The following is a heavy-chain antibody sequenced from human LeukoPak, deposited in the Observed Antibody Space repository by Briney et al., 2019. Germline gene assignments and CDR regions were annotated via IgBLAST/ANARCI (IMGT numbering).Heavy chain of an antibody. V-gene: IGHV3-48*02. J-gene: IGHJ4*02. D-gene: IGHD3-10*01. CDR2: ISMSSISI. CDR3: ARDPRQWVGEKDY. CDR1: GFTFSSYN. Sequence: GGSLRLSCAASGFTFSSYNMNWVRQAPGKGLEWVAYISMSSISIYYEESVKGRFTISRDNAKNSLYLQMNSLRDEDTAVYYCARDPRQWVGEKDYWGQGTLVTVSS.